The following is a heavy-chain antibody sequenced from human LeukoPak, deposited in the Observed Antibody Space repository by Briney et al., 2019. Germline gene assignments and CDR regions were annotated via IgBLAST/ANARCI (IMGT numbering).Heavy chain of an antibody. CDR1: GGSISSGGYY. CDR3: ARERGSGYKDY. CDR2: ISYSGST. J-gene: IGHJ4*02. V-gene: IGHV4-61*08. D-gene: IGHD3-22*01. Sequence: PSETLSLTCTVSGGSISSGGYYWTWIRQPPGKGLEWIGYISYSGSTNYNPSLKSRVTISLDTSKNQFSLKLSSVTAADTAVYYCARERGSGYKDYWGQGTLVTVSS.